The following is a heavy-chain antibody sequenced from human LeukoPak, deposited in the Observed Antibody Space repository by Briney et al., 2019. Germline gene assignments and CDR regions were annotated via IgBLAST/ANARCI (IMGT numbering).Heavy chain of an antibody. D-gene: IGHD3-10*01. Sequence: SVKVSCKASGGTFSSYAISWVRQAPGQGLEWMGGIIPIFGTANYAQKFQGRVTITADESTSTAYMELRSLRSDDTAVYYCARKDYYGSGSYYLTSPDAFDIWGQGTMVTVSS. CDR1: GGTFSSYA. V-gene: IGHV1-69*13. CDR3: ARKDYYGSGSYYLTSPDAFDI. J-gene: IGHJ3*02. CDR2: IIPIFGTA.